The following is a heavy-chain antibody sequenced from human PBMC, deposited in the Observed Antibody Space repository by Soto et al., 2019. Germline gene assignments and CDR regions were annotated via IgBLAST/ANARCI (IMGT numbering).Heavy chain of an antibody. V-gene: IGHV3-30-3*01. CDR3: ARVDREDILVVVGARPGEYGPDI. CDR1: GFTFRNHA. D-gene: IGHD2-15*01. CDR2: IAHDGSNA. J-gene: IGHJ6*02. Sequence: QVQLVESGGGVVQPGGSLRLSCAASGFTFRNHAMHWVRQAPGKGLECLAVIAHDGSNAFYRDSVKGRFTVSRDNSKNTLYLYMNSLSSEDTGVYYCARVDREDILVVVGARPGEYGPDIWGQGTTVIVSS.